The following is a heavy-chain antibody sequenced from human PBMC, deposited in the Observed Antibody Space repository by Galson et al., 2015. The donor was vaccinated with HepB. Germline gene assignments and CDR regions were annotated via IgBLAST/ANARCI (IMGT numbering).Heavy chain of an antibody. D-gene: IGHD6-13*01. CDR1: GYTFTGYY. Sequence: SVKVSCKASGYTFTGYYMHWVRQAPGQGLEWMGWINPNSGGTNYAQKFQGWVTMTRDTSISTAYMELSRLRSDDTAVYYCARGFRAQQLAAFDIWGQGTMVTVSS. V-gene: IGHV1-2*04. J-gene: IGHJ3*02. CDR2: INPNSGGT. CDR3: ARGFRAQQLAAFDI.